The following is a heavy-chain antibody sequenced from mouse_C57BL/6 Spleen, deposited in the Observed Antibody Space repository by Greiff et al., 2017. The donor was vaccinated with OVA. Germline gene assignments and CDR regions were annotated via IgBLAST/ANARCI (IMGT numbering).Heavy chain of an antibody. J-gene: IGHJ1*03. D-gene: IGHD2-4*01. V-gene: IGHV5-9*01. Sequence: EVQGVESGGGLVKPGGSLKLSCAASGFTFSSYTMSWVRQTPEKRLEWVATISGGGGNTYYPDSVKGRFTISRDNAKNTLYLQMSSLRSEDTALYYCAREVGFYYDYGGYFDVWGTGTTVTVSS. CDR3: AREVGFYYDYGGYFDV. CDR2: ISGGGGNT. CDR1: GFTFSSYT.